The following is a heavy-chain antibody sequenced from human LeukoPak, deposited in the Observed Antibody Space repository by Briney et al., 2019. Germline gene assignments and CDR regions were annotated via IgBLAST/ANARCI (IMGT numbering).Heavy chain of an antibody. J-gene: IGHJ5*02. V-gene: IGHV4-39*01. CDR2: IYYSGRT. CDR3: ARHLLWFGELRRILNWFDP. D-gene: IGHD3-10*01. CDR1: GGSLSSSSYY. Sequence: SETLSLTCTVSGGSLSSSSYYWGCVRQPRREGVEWIRSIYYSGRTYYNPSLKSEATISVDTSKNHFSLKLSPVTAADTAVYYCARHLLWFGELRRILNWFDPWGQGTLVTVSS.